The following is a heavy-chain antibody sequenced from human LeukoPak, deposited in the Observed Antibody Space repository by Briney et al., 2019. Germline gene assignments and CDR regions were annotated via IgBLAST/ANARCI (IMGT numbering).Heavy chain of an antibody. Sequence: GRSLRLSCAASGFTFSSYAMHWVRQAPGKGLEWVAVISYDGSNKYYADSVKGRFTISRDNSKNTLYLQMNSLRAEDTAVYYCARVNEQQLAVGYFDYWGQGTLVTVSS. CDR1: GFTFSSYA. J-gene: IGHJ4*02. V-gene: IGHV3-30-3*01. CDR3: ARVNEQQLAVGYFDY. D-gene: IGHD6-6*01. CDR2: ISYDGSNK.